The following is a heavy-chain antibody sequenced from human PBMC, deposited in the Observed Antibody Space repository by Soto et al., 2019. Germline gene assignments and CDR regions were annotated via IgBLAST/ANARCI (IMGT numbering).Heavy chain of an antibody. CDR3: ARDRGYCSSTSCSYYYGMDV. Sequence: GGSLRLSCVASGFTFSSYGMHWVRQAPGKGLEWVAVIWYDGSNKYYADSVKGRFTISRDNSKNTLYLQMNSLRAEDTAVYYCARDRGYCSSTSCSYYYGMDVWGQGTTVTVSS. CDR1: GFTFSSYG. V-gene: IGHV3-33*01. D-gene: IGHD2-2*01. CDR2: IWYDGSNK. J-gene: IGHJ6*02.